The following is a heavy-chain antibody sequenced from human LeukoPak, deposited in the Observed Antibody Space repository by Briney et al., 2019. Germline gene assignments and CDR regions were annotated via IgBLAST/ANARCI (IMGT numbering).Heavy chain of an antibody. CDR1: GGSISRSSYY. CDR3: ARLGLTGEPYNWFDP. V-gene: IGHV4-39*02. CDR2: IYYSGST. D-gene: IGHD5-12*01. J-gene: IGHJ5*02. Sequence: SETLSLTRTVSGGSISRSSYYWGWIRQPPGKGLEWIGSIYYSGSTYYNPSLQSRVTLSVDTNKNHFSLKLSSVTAADTAVYYCARLGLTGEPYNWFDPWGQGTLVTVSS.